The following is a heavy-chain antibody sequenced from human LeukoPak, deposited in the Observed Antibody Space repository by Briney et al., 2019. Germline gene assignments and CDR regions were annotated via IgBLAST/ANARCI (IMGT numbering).Heavy chain of an antibody. D-gene: IGHD3-10*01. CDR3: ARGDYGSGSYYNTPLVFDY. Sequence: GGSLRLSCAASGFTFSSYSMNWVRQAPGKGLEWVSSISSSSSYIYYADSVKGRFTISRDNAKNSLYLQMNSLRAEDTAVYYCARGDYGSGSYYNTPLVFDYWGQGTLVTVSS. J-gene: IGHJ4*02. V-gene: IGHV3-21*01. CDR2: ISSSSSYI. CDR1: GFTFSSYS.